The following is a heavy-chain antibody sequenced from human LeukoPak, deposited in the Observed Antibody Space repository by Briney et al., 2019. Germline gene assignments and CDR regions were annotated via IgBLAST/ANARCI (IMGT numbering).Heavy chain of an antibody. CDR2: ISYDGSNK. V-gene: IGHV3-30-3*01. CDR1: GFTFSTYA. D-gene: IGHD3-10*01. J-gene: IGHJ4*02. Sequence: PGGSLRLSCAASGFTFSTYAMHWVRQGPGKGLEWVAVISYDGSNKYYADSVKGRFTISRDNSKNTLYPQMSSLSAEDTAVYYCARTTTPHYYGSGSYALGYWGQGTLVTVPS. CDR3: ARTTTPHYYGSGSYALGY.